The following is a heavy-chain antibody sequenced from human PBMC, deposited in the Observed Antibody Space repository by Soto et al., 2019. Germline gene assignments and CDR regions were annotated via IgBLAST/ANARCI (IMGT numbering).Heavy chain of an antibody. CDR1: GFSLSTSGVG. CDR2: IYWDDDK. V-gene: IGHV2-5*02. Sequence: QITLKESGPTLVKPTQTLTLTCTFSGFSLSTSGVGVGWFRQPPGKALEWLELIYWDDDKRYSPSLKSRLTINKDTSKNQVVLTMTSMDPVDTATYYCAHRRRYYDSSGYYYLDYWGQGTLVTVSS. J-gene: IGHJ4*02. CDR3: AHRRRYYDSSGYYYLDY. D-gene: IGHD3-22*01.